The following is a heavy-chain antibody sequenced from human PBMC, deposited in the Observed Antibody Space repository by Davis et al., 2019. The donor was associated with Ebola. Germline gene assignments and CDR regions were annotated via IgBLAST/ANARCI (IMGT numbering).Heavy chain of an antibody. J-gene: IGHJ4*02. D-gene: IGHD3-3*01. CDR1: GFTFSSYW. CDR2: IKQDGSEK. CDR3: ARDFPNYYDFWSGYFGY. V-gene: IGHV3-7*03. Sequence: PEGSLRLSCAASGFTFSSYWMSWVRQAPGKGLEWVANIKQDGSEKYYVDSVKGRFTISRDNAKNSLYLQMNSLRAEDTAVYYCARDFPNYYDFWSGYFGYWGQGTLVTVSS.